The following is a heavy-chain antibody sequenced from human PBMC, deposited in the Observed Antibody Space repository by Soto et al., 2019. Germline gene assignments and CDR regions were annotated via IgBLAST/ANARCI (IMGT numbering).Heavy chain of an antibody. CDR2: MNPGSGDT. V-gene: IGHV1-8*01. CDR1: GYSFTNND. D-gene: IGHD3-16*01. CDR3: ARMATFGSLNWFDP. J-gene: IGHJ5*02. Sequence: ASVKVSCKASGYSFTNNDVSWVRQATGQGLEWMGWMNPGSGDTGYAQKFQGRVTMTRDISIATAYMELSSLRSDDTAIYYCARMATFGSLNWFDPWGQGPLVTVYS.